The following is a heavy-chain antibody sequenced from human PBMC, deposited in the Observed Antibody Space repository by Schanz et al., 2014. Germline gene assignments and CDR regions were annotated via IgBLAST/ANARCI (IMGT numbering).Heavy chain of an antibody. CDR2: ISGSGGST. J-gene: IGHJ1*01. CDR3: AKDHAGSDILTALGN. V-gene: IGHV3-23*01. D-gene: IGHD3-9*01. CDR1: GFTFTNYA. Sequence: EAQLLESGGGLVQPGGSLRLSCAASGFTFTNYAMTWVRQAPGKGLEWVSGISGSGGSTYDADSVQGRVTISRDNSKNTLYLQMYSLRAEDTAVYYCAKDHAGSDILTALGNWGQGTLVTVSS.